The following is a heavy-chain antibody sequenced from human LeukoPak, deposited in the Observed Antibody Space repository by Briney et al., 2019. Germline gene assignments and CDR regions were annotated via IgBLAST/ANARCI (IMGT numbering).Heavy chain of an antibody. CDR1: GGSINTDDYF. Sequence: SETLSLTCTVSGGSINTDDYFWTWIRQPPGKGLEWIGYIYYSGSTYYNPSLKSRLTITVDTSKNHFSLKLRSVTAADTAVYYCARAPSTNYYYYYMDVWGKGTTVTVSS. D-gene: IGHD2-2*01. CDR2: IYYSGST. J-gene: IGHJ6*03. V-gene: IGHV4-30-4*08. CDR3: ARAPSTNYYYYYMDV.